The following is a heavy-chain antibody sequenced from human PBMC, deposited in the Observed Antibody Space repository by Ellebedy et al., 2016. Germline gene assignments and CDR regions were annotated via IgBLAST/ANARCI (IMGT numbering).Heavy chain of an antibody. CDR1: GFTFSSYS. Sequence: GGSLRLSCAASGFTFSSYSMNWVRQAPGKGLEWVSYISSSSSSTIYYAGSVKGRFTISRDNAKNSLYLQMNSLRDEDTAIYYCARDVSADGTQPHDYWGQGTLVTVSA. D-gene: IGHD6-13*01. CDR3: ARDVSADGTQPHDY. V-gene: IGHV3-48*02. J-gene: IGHJ4*02. CDR2: ISSSSSSTI.